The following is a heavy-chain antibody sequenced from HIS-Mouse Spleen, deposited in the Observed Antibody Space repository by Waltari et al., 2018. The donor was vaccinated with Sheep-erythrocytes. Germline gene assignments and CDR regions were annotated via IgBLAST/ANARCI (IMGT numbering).Heavy chain of an antibody. V-gene: IGHV4-38-2*02. Sequence: QVQLQESGPGLVKPSETLSLTCTVSGYSISSGYYWGWIRQPPGKGLEWIGSIYHSGSPYYNPSLKSRVTISVDTSKNQFSLKLSSVTAADTAVYYCAGQPNWGYWYFDLWGRGTLVTVSS. J-gene: IGHJ2*01. CDR2: IYHSGSP. CDR1: GYSISSGYY. D-gene: IGHD7-27*01. CDR3: AGQPNWGYWYFDL.